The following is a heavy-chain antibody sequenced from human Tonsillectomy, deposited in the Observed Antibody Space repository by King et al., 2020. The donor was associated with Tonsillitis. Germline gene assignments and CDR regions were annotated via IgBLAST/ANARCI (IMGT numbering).Heavy chain of an antibody. V-gene: IGHV3-23*04. CDR2: ISGSGAYT. Sequence: DVQLVESGGGLVQPGGSLRLSCAASGFTFSSYAMCWVRQAPGKGLEWVSAISGSGAYTYYADSVKGRFTISRDTSKNTLYLQMSSLRAEDTAVYYCAKHLAHATTDPGLFNCWGQGTLVTVSS. J-gene: IGHJ4*02. CDR3: AKHLAHATTDPGLFNC. D-gene: IGHD5-12*01. CDR1: GFTFSSYA.